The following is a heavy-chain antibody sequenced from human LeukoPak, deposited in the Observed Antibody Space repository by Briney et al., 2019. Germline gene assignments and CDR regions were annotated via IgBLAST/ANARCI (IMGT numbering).Heavy chain of an antibody. D-gene: IGHD3-22*01. CDR3: ARGYYYDSSGYEGAFDI. Sequence: ASVKVSRKASGYTFTSYYMHWVRQAPGQGLEWMGIINPSGGSTSYAQKFQGRVTITADKSTSTAYMELSSLRSEDTAVYYCARGYYYDSSGYEGAFDIWGQGTMVTVSS. J-gene: IGHJ3*02. V-gene: IGHV1-46*01. CDR2: INPSGGST. CDR1: GYTFTSYY.